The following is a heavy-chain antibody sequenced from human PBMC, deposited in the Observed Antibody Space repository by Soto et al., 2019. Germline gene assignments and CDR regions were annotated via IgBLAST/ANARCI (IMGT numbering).Heavy chain of an antibody. CDR3: ERTAPDIVATMFDY. V-gene: IGHV4-59*08. CDR1: GGSISSYY. J-gene: IGHJ4*02. D-gene: IGHD5-12*01. Sequence: SETLSLTCTVSGGSISSYYWSWIRQPPGKGLEWIGYIYYSGSTNYNPSLKSRVTISVDTSKNQFSLKLSSVTAADTAVYYCERTAPDIVATMFDYWGQGTLVTVSP. CDR2: IYYSGST.